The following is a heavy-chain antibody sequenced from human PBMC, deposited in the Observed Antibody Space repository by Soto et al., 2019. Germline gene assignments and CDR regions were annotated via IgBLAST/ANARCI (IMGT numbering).Heavy chain of an antibody. J-gene: IGHJ4*02. CDR2: INHSGST. Sequence: SETLSLTCAVYGGSFSGSYWSWIRQPPEKGLEWIGEINHSGSTNYNPSLKSRVTISVDTSKNQFSLKLGSVTAADTAVYYCARGGYYYDSSGYLAYWGQGTLVTVSS. V-gene: IGHV4-34*01. CDR1: GGSFSGSY. CDR3: ARGGYYYDSSGYLAY. D-gene: IGHD3-22*01.